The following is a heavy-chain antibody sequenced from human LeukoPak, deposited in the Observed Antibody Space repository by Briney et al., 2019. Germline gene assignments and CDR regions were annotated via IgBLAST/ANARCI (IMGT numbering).Heavy chain of an antibody. D-gene: IGHD3-10*01. V-gene: IGHV3-33*01. Sequence: GRSLRLSCAASGFTFSSYGMHWVRQAPGKGLEWVAVIWYDGSNKYYADSVKGRFTISRDNSKNTLYLQMNSLRAEDTAVYYCARDKAETYYYGSGSYYGIDPWGQGTLVTVSS. CDR2: IWYDGSNK. CDR3: ARDKAETYYYGSGSYYGIDP. J-gene: IGHJ5*02. CDR1: GFTFSSYG.